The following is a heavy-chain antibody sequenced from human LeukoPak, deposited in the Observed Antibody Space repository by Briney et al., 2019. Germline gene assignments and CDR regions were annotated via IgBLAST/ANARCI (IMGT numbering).Heavy chain of an antibody. CDR2: IYYSGST. CDR1: GGSFSGYY. V-gene: IGHV4-34*01. CDR3: ARNPPLPIFGVVIVGAFDI. Sequence: NPSETLSLTCAVYGGSFSGYYWSWIRQPPGKGLEWIGSIYYSGSTYYNPSLKSRVTISVDTSKNQFSLKLSSVTAADTAVYYCARNPPLPIFGVVIVGAFDIWGQGTMVTVSS. J-gene: IGHJ3*02. D-gene: IGHD3-3*01.